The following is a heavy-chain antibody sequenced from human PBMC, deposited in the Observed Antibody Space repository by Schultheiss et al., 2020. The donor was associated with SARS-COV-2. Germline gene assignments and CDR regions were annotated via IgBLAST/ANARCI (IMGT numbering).Heavy chain of an antibody. CDR2: ISSSGSTI. D-gene: IGHD3-22*01. J-gene: IGHJ4*02. Sequence: GESLKISCAASGFTFSSYEMNWVRQAPGKGLEWVSYISSSGSTIYYADSVKGRFTISRDNAKNSLYLQMNSLRAEDTAVYYCARVGFSDSSGYYPPYYFDYWGQGTLVTVSS. CDR3: ARVGFSDSSGYYPPYYFDY. V-gene: IGHV3-48*03. CDR1: GFTFSSYE.